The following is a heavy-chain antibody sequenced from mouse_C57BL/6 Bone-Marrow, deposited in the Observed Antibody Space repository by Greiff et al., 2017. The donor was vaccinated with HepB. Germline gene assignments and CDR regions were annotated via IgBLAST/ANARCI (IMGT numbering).Heavy chain of an antibody. V-gene: IGHV1-69*01. CDR3: ARGRRDAMDY. CDR2: IDPSDSYT. CDR1: GYTFTSYW. Sequence: QVQLQQPGAELVMPGASVKLSCKASGYTFTSYWMHWVKQRPGQGLEWIGEIDPSDSYTNYNQKFKGKSTLTVDKSSSTAYMQLSSRTSEDSAVYYCARGRRDAMDYWGQGTSVTVSS. J-gene: IGHJ4*01.